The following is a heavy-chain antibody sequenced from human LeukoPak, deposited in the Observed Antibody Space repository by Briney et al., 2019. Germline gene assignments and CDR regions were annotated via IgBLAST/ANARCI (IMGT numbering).Heavy chain of an antibody. D-gene: IGHD3-3*01. J-gene: IGHJ3*02. CDR2: IYYSGST. CDR3: AGANYDFWSGPSRRAFDI. V-gene: IGHV4-59*01. CDR1: GGSISSYY. Sequence: SETLSLTCTVSGGSISSYYWSWIRQPPGKGLEWIGYIYYSGSTNYIPSLKSRVTISVDTSKNQFSLKLSSVTAADTAVYYCAGANYDFWSGPSRRAFDIWGQGTMVTVSS.